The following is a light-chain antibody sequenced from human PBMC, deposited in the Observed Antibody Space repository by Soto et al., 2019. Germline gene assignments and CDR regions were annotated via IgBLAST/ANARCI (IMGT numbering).Light chain of an antibody. Sequence: EIVLTQSPATLSLSPGERATLSCRATENLRTFLAWYQQKAGQAPRLLIYDASNRATGIPDRFSGSGSGTDFTLTISNLEPEDSAFYYCQHRSIWPLTFGGGTKVDI. J-gene: IGKJ4*01. CDR3: QHRSIWPLT. CDR2: DAS. V-gene: IGKV3-11*01. CDR1: ENLRTF.